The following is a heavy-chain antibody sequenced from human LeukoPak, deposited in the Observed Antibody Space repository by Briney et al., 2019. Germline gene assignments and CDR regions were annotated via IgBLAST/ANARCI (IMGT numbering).Heavy chain of an antibody. D-gene: IGHD6-19*01. CDR1: GFTFSSYW. CDR2: ISSDGSST. Sequence: LPGGSLRLSCASSGFTFSSYWMHWVRQAPGKGLLWVSRISSDGSSTRYADSVKGRFTISRDNAKNTVYVQMNSLRAEDTAVYYCVRGAGQWQVFDAFDIWGQGTMVTVSA. CDR3: VRGAGQWQVFDAFDI. V-gene: IGHV3-74*01. J-gene: IGHJ3*02.